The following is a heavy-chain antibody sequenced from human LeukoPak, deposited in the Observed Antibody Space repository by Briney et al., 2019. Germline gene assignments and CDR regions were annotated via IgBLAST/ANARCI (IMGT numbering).Heavy chain of an antibody. CDR3: ARQSYSSGPNH. Sequence: RGESLKISCKGSGYSFTSYWIGWVRQMPGKGLEWMGIIYPGDSDTRYSPSFQGQVTISADKSISTAYLQRSSPKASDTAMYYCARQSYSSGPNHWGQGTLVTVSS. CDR1: GYSFTSYW. CDR2: IYPGDSDT. J-gene: IGHJ5*02. D-gene: IGHD6-19*01. V-gene: IGHV5-51*01.